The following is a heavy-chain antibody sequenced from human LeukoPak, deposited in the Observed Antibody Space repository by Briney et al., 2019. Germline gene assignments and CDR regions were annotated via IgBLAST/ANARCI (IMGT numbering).Heavy chain of an antibody. CDR3: ARYTGYEDAFDI. D-gene: IGHD5-12*01. CDR2: IYYSGST. J-gene: IGHJ3*02. V-gene: IGHV4-30-4*08. Sequence: SETLSLTCTVSGGSISSGDYYWSWIRQPPGKGLEWIGYIYYSGSTYYNPSLKSRVTISVDTSKSQFSLKLSSVTAADTAVYYCARYTGYEDAFDIWGQGTMVTVSS. CDR1: GGSISSGDYY.